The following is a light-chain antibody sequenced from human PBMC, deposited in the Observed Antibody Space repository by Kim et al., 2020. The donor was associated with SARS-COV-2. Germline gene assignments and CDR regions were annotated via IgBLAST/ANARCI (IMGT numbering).Light chain of an antibody. CDR1: SSDVGAYHY. V-gene: IGLV2-14*03. CDR2: DVT. J-gene: IGLJ1*01. Sequence: QSALTQPASVSGSPGQSITMSCTGTSSDVGAYHYVWWYQQHPGRPTKLIIYDVTKRPSAVSKPFSASKSGNTASLTISGLQAEDEADYYCNSYTTSKTYVFGSGTKVTVL. CDR3: NSYTTSKTYV.